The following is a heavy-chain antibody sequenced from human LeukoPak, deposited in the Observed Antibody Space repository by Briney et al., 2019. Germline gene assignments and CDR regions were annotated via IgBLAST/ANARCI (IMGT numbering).Heavy chain of an antibody. D-gene: IGHD6-13*01. V-gene: IGHV3-74*01. Sequence: GGSLRLSCAASGFTFSSYWMHWVRQAPGKGLVWVSRINSDGSSTSYADSVKGRFTISRDNAKNTLYLQMNSLRAEDTAVYYCARGVRSYYFDYWGQGILVTVSS. CDR2: INSDGSST. CDR1: GFTFSSYW. CDR3: ARGVRSYYFDY. J-gene: IGHJ4*02.